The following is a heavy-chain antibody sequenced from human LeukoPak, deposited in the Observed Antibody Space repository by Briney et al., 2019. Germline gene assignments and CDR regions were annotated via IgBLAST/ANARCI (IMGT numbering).Heavy chain of an antibody. CDR2: ISGSGGST. V-gene: IGHV3-23*01. J-gene: IGHJ4*02. CDR3: AKDGVRSDYYHTPRYFDY. CDR1: GFTFSSYA. D-gene: IGHD3-22*01. Sequence: GGSLRLSCAASGFTFSSYAMSWVRQAPGKGLEWVSAISGSGGSTYYADSVKGRFTISRDNSKNTLYLQMNSLRAEDTAVYYCAKDGVRSDYYHTPRYFDYWGQGTLVTVSS.